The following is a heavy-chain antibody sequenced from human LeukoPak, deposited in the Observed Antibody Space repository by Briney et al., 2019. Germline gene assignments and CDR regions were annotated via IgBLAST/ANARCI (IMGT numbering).Heavy chain of an antibody. CDR1: GFTFDTYG. Sequence: GGSLRLSCAASGFTFDTYGMHWVRQAPGKGLEWVGVISFDGNNKRFADSVKGRFTISRDNSKSTLYLQMNSLRAEDTAVYYCASPMGVVPAAFDYWGQGTLVTVSS. CDR3: ASPMGVVPAAFDY. V-gene: IGHV3-30*03. J-gene: IGHJ4*02. D-gene: IGHD2-2*01. CDR2: ISFDGNNK.